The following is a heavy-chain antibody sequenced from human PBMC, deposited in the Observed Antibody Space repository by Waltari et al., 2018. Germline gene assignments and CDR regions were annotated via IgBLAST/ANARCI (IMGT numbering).Heavy chain of an antibody. D-gene: IGHD6-6*01. V-gene: IGHV3-30-3*01. J-gene: IGHJ6*02. Sequence: QVQLVESGGGVVQPGRSLRLSCAASGFTFSSYAMHWVRQAPGKGLEWGAVISYDGSNKYYADSVKGRFTISRDNSKNTLYLQMNSLRAEDTAVYYCARQFYSSSSAPYGMDVWGQGTTVTVSS. CDR1: GFTFSSYA. CDR2: ISYDGSNK. CDR3: ARQFYSSSSAPYGMDV.